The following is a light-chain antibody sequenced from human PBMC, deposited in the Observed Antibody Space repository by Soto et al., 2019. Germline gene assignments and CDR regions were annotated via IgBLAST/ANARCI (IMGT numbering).Light chain of an antibody. J-gene: IGKJ4*01. V-gene: IGKV3-20*01. CDR1: QSVGRNF. Sequence: EIVLTQSPGTLSLSPGESTTLSCRASQSVGRNFFAWYQQKPGRAPRLLIHGASYRATGVPDRFSGSGSETDFTLTISRLEPEDFAVYYCHQYAASPLTFGGGTKVEIK. CDR2: GAS. CDR3: HQYAASPLT.